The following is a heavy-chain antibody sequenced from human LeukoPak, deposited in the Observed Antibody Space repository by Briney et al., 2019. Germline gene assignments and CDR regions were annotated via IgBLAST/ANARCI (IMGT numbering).Heavy chain of an antibody. CDR3: TTDGIHRY. V-gene: IGHV3-15*01. D-gene: IGHD1-26*01. Sequence: GGSLRLSCVASGFTFSNAWMSWVRQAPGKGLEWVGHIKSKTDGGTTDYVAPVKGKFTITRGDSKSTLYLQMNSLKTEDTAVYYCTTDGIHRYWGQGTLVTVSS. CDR2: IKSKTDGGTT. J-gene: IGHJ4*02. CDR1: GFTFSNAW.